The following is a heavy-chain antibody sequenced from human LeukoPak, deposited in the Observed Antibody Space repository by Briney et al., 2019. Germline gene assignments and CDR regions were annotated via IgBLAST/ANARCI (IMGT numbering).Heavy chain of an antibody. CDR1: AGSITSSSYY. D-gene: IGHD1-26*01. J-gene: IGHJ3*02. Sequence: SETLSLTCSVSAGSITSSSYYWGWIRQSPEKGQEWIGSVYYTGGTNYSPSLKSRVTISVDTSKNQFSLKLSSVTAADTAVYYCARHFRREVLIGSAFDIWGQGTMVTVSS. CDR3: ARHFRREVLIGSAFDI. V-gene: IGHV4-39*01. CDR2: VYYTGGT.